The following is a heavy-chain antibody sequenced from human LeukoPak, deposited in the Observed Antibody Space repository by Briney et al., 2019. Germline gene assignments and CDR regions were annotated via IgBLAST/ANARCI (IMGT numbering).Heavy chain of an antibody. CDR2: INHSGST. CDR1: GESFSGYY. Sequence: SETLSLTCAIYGESFSGYYWNWIRQPPGKGLEWIGEINHSGSTNYNPSLKSRVTISMDTSKNQFSLKLTSMTAADTAVYYCARGAVATITTLPDYWGQGTLVTVSS. CDR3: ARGAVATITTLPDY. V-gene: IGHV4-34*01. D-gene: IGHD5-24*01. J-gene: IGHJ4*02.